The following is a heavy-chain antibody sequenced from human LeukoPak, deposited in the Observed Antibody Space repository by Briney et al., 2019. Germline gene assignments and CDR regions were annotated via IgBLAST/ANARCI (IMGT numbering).Heavy chain of an antibody. V-gene: IGHV3-23*01. CDR2: ISGSGGST. Sequence: GGSLRLSCAASGFTFSSYAMSWVRQAPGKGLEWVSAISGSGGSTYYADSVKGRFTISRDNAKNSLYLQMNSLRVEDTAVYYCARAPSGPFDYWGQGTLVTVSS. J-gene: IGHJ4*02. CDR3: ARAPSGPFDY. CDR1: GFTFSSYA. D-gene: IGHD2-15*01.